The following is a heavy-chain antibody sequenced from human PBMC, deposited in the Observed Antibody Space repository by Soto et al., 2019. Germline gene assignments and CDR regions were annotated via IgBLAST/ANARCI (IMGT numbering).Heavy chain of an antibody. J-gene: IGHJ3*02. V-gene: IGHV1-8*01. CDR3: ARGWYCSGGSCSFRDAFDI. CDR1: GYTFTSYD. Sequence: EASVKVSCKASGYTFTSYDINWVRQATGQGLEWMGWMNPNSGNTGYAQKFQGRVTMTRNTSISTAYMELSSLRSEDTAVYYCARGWYCSGGSCSFRDAFDIWGQGTMVTVSS. CDR2: MNPNSGNT. D-gene: IGHD2-15*01.